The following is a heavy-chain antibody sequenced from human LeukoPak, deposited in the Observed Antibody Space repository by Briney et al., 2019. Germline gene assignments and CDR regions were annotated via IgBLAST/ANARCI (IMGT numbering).Heavy chain of an antibody. Sequence: PGGSLRLSCVVSGFTFSDYYMSWVRQAPGKGLEWISYISSSVSTTYYADSVKGRFTVSRDNAKNSLFLQMNSLRAEDTTVYYCARAGDRWYFDLWGRGTLVTVSS. V-gene: IGHV3-11*04. CDR1: GFTFSDYY. CDR3: ARAGDRWYFDL. CDR2: ISSSVSTT. D-gene: IGHD3-10*01. J-gene: IGHJ2*01.